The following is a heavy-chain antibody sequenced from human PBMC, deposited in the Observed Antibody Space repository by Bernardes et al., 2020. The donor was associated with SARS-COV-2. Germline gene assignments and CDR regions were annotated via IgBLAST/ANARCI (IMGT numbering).Heavy chain of an antibody. CDR3: ARVGAYDSSGYSVDY. J-gene: IGHJ4*02. CDR1: GYTFTSYG. V-gene: IGHV1-69*13. D-gene: IGHD3-22*01. CDR2: IIPIFGTA. Sequence: SVKVSCKASGYTFTSYGISWVRQAPGQGLEWMGGIIPIFGTANYAQKFQGRVTITADESTSTAYMELSSLRSEDTAVYYCARVGAYDSSGYSVDYWGQGTLVTVSS.